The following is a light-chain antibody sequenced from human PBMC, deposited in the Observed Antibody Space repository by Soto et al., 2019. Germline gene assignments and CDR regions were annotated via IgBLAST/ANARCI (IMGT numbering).Light chain of an antibody. V-gene: IGKV1-39*01. J-gene: IGKJ1*01. CDR1: QSISRK. CDR2: AAS. Sequence: DIQMTQSPSSLSASVGDRVTITCRASQSISRKLNWYQQRPGKAPKLLIYAASSLQSGVPSRFSGSGSGTDFTLTISCLQSEDFATYYCQQSYRRWTFGQGTKVEIK. CDR3: QQSYRRWT.